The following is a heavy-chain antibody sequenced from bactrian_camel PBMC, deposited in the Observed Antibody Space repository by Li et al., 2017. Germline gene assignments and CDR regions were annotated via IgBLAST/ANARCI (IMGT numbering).Heavy chain of an antibody. CDR2: IYRGGGST. V-gene: IGHV3S31*01. J-gene: IGHJ4*01. D-gene: IGHD2*01. Sequence: DVQLVESGGGSAQTGGSLRLSCAASGDGYSSAVMGWFRQAPGKERQGVASIYRGGGSTYYSDSVRGRFTASLDSASNTASLQMNNLRPEDTALYYCAAGWKGGSCDYRYKGQGTQVTVS. CDR1: GDGYSSAV.